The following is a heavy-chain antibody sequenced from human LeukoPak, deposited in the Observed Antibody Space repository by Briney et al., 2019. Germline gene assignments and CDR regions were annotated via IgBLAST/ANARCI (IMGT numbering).Heavy chain of an antibody. Sequence: SVKVSCKASGGTFISYAISWVRQAPGQGLEWMGGIIPIFGTANYAQKFQGRVTITTDESTSTAYMELSSLRSEDTAVYYCARAPSYGDYDYFDYWGQGTLVTVSS. CDR3: ARAPSYGDYDYFDY. CDR1: GGTFISYA. CDR2: IIPIFGTA. J-gene: IGHJ4*02. V-gene: IGHV1-69*05. D-gene: IGHD4-17*01.